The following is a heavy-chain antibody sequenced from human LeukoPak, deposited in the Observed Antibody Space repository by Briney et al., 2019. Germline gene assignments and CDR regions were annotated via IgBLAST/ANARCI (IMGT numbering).Heavy chain of an antibody. V-gene: IGHV1-69*13. D-gene: IGHD3-22*01. Sequence: GASVKVSCKASGGTFSSYAISWVRQAPGQGLEWMGGIIPIFGTANYAQKFQGRVTITADESTSTAYMELSSLRSEYTAVYYCASRHYYDSSGYYPYNYYYYYMDVWGKGTTVTISS. J-gene: IGHJ6*03. CDR3: ASRHYYDSSGYYPYNYYYYYMDV. CDR2: IIPIFGTA. CDR1: GGTFSSYA.